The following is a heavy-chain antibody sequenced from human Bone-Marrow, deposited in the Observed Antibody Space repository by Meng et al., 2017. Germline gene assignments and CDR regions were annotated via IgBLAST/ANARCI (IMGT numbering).Heavy chain of an antibody. Sequence: QEQLVQSGAGVKKPGASMTVSCKASGYDFTAYFLPWVRLAPGQGLQWVGQIDPYSGDTVYAQKFRGRVTMTRDTSVNSAYLEVNRLTSDDTAVYYCVRDARQPLDFWGQGTLVTVSS. J-gene: IGHJ4*02. CDR2: IDPYSGDT. V-gene: IGHV1-2*06. D-gene: IGHD5-18*01. CDR1: GYDFTAYF. CDR3: VRDARQPLDF.